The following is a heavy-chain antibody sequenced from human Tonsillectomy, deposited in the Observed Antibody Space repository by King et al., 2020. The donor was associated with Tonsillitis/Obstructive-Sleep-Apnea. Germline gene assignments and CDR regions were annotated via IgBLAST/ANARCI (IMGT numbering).Heavy chain of an antibody. V-gene: IGHV1-46*01. J-gene: IGHJ3*01. CDR1: GYTFTTYQ. Sequence: VQLVESGAEVRKSGASVKVSCKASGYTFTTYQIFWVRQAPGQGLEWMGKINPSGGRTTYAQKFQGRVTMTRATSTGTGYMELCSLRSEETALYLCARANLGFWGQGTMVTVSS. CDR3: ARANLGF. CDR2: INPSGGRT.